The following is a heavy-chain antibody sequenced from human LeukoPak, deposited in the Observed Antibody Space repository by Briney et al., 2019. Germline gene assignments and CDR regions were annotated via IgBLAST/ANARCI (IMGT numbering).Heavy chain of an antibody. CDR3: TSHAAFDP. Sequence: GGSLRLSCAASGFIFSNAWMNWVRQAPGKGLEWVGRIKSKNVGGTTDYAAPVKGRFTISRDDSKNTVYLQMNSLKIEDTAVYYCTSHAAFDPWGQETLVTVSS. V-gene: IGHV3-15*07. J-gene: IGHJ5*02. CDR1: GFIFSNAW. CDR2: IKSKNVGGTT.